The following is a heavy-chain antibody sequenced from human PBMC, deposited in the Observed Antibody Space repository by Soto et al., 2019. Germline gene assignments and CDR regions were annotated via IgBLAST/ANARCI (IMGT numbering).Heavy chain of an antibody. D-gene: IGHD2-21*02. J-gene: IGHJ4*02. CDR2: ISYDGSNK. Sequence: QVQLVESGGGVVQPGRSLRLSCAASGFTFSSYGMHWVRQAPGKGLEWVAVISYDGSNKYYADSVKGRFTISRDNSKNTLYLQMNSLRAEDTAVYYCAKVSRIVVVTAHYDYWGQGTLVTVSS. CDR1: GFTFSSYG. CDR3: AKVSRIVVVTAHYDY. V-gene: IGHV3-30*18.